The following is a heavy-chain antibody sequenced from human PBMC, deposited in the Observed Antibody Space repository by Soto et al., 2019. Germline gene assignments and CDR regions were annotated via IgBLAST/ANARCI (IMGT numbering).Heavy chain of an antibody. CDR3: ARDLAVAAGLGFDY. D-gene: IGHD6-19*01. CDR1: GGSISSYY. Sequence: SETLSLTCTVSGGSISSYYWSWIRQPPGKGLEWIGYIYYSGSTNYNPSLKSRVTISVDTSKNQFSLKLSSVTAADTAVYYCARDLAVAAGLGFDYWGQGTLVNVSS. CDR2: IYYSGST. J-gene: IGHJ4*02. V-gene: IGHV4-59*01.